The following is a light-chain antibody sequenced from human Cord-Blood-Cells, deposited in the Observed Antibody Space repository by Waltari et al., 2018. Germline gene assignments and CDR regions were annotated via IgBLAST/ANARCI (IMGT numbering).Light chain of an antibody. CDR1: SSDVGSYNL. J-gene: IGLJ3*02. CDR3: CSYAGRV. V-gene: IGLV2-23*01. Sequence: QSALTQPASVSGSPGQSITISCTGTSSDVGSYNLVSWYQQHPGKAPKLMIYEGSKRPSGVSNRFSGSKSGDTASLTISGLQAEDDADYYCCSYAGRVFGGGTKLTVL. CDR2: EGS.